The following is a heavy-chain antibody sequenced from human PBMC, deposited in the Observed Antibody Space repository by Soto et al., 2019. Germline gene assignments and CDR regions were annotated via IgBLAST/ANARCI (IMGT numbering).Heavy chain of an antibody. Sequence: HPGGSLRLSCAASGFTFTNYWMSWVRQAPGKGLEWVANIKQDGSEKYYVDSVKGRFTISRDNTKTSVYLQMNSLRAEDTAVYYCARERSGRYWGQGTLVTVSS. CDR2: IKQDGSEK. D-gene: IGHD3-10*01. CDR3: ARERSGRY. V-gene: IGHV3-7*01. J-gene: IGHJ4*02. CDR1: GFTFTNYW.